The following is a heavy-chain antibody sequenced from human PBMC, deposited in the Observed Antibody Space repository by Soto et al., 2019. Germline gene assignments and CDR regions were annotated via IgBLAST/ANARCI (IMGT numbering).Heavy chain of an antibody. Sequence: SETLSLTCTVSGGSISCSSYYWGWIRQPPGKGLEWIGSIYYSGSTYYNPSLKSRVTISVDTSKNQFSLKRSFVTAADTAVYYCARHGLGKWERHPYYYGMDVWGQGTTVTVSS. J-gene: IGHJ6*02. CDR2: IYYSGST. V-gene: IGHV4-39*01. CDR3: ARHGLGKWERHPYYYGMDV. D-gene: IGHD1-26*01. CDR1: GGSISCSSYY.